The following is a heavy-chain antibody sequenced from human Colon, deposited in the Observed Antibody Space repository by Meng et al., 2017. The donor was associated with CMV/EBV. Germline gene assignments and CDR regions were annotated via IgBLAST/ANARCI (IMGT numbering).Heavy chain of an antibody. J-gene: IGHJ4*02. D-gene: IGHD1-14*01. V-gene: IGHV1-2*02. CDR2: IDANSGGT. CDR3: ARDGIRGVFFFDY. Sequence: QVSRVQYGTEVKEPGASVKVSGKASGFTFTGHYMHWVRQAPGQGLEWMGWIDANSGGTNYAQKFQGRLTMTRDTSISTVYMELNRLRSDDTAVYFCARDGIRGVFFFDYWGQGTLVTVSS. CDR1: GFTFTGHY.